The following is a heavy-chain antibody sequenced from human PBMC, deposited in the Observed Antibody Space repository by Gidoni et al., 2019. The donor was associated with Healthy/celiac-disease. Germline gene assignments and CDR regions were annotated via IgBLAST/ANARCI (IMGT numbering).Heavy chain of an antibody. J-gene: IGHJ4*02. CDR1: GVTFSSDG. V-gene: IGHV3-33*01. Sequence: QVQLVESGGGVVQPGRSLRVSCAASGVTFSSDGMHWVRQAPGKGLEWVAVIWYDGSNTYYADSVKGRFTISRDNSKNTLYLQMNSLRAEDTAVYYCARVGYYYDSSGLDYWGQGTLVTVSS. D-gene: IGHD3-22*01. CDR3: ARVGYYYDSSGLDY. CDR2: IWYDGSNT.